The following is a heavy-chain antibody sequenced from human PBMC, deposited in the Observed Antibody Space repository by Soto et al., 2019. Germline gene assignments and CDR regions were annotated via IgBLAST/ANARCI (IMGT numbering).Heavy chain of an antibody. CDR2: ISYDGSNK. J-gene: IGHJ4*02. CDR1: GFTFSSYA. D-gene: IGHD6-19*01. Sequence: QVQLVESGGGVVQPGRSLRLSCAASGFTFSSYAMHWVRQAPGKGLEWVAVISYDGSNKYYADSVKGRFTISRDNSKNTLYLQMNCLRAEDTAVYYCARPVLPGIAVAGYFDYWGQGTLVTVSS. V-gene: IGHV3-30-3*01. CDR3: ARPVLPGIAVAGYFDY.